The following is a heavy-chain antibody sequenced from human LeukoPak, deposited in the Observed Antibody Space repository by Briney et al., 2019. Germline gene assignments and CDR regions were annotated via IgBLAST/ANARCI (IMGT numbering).Heavy chain of an antibody. V-gene: IGHV3-23*01. Sequence: GGSLRLSCAASGFTFSSYAMSWVRQAPGKGLEWVSTVSSGDGITHYADSVKGRFTISRDNSQHTLYLQVSSLRAEDTAVYLCAKSVFHIMTDYYFALDVWGQGTTVTVSS. J-gene: IGHJ6*02. CDR3: AKSVFHIMTDYYFALDV. CDR1: GFTFSSYA. CDR2: VSSGDGIT. D-gene: IGHD3-9*01.